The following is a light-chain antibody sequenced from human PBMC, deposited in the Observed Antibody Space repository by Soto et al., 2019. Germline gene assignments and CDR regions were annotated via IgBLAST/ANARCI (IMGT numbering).Light chain of an antibody. Sequence: EIVLTQSPGTLSLSPGERATLSCRASQSVRSSNLAWYQQKPGQDPRLLIYGASSRATGIPDRFSGSGSGTDFTLTISRLEPEDFAVYYCQQYGSSPQYTFGQGTKLEIK. J-gene: IGKJ2*01. CDR3: QQYGSSPQYT. V-gene: IGKV3-20*01. CDR1: QSVRSSN. CDR2: GAS.